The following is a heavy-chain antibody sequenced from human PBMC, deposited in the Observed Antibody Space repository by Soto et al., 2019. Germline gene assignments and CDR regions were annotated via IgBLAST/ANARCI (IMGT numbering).Heavy chain of an antibody. CDR1: GYTFTNYE. Sequence: QVQLVQSGAEEKRPGASVKVSCKASGYTFTNYEMHWVRQAPGQRLEWMGWINAGNGNTKSSQKFQGRVTITRDTSARTAYMELSSLRSEDTAVYYCARCITLVRVVRSYGMDVWGQGTTVTVSS. D-gene: IGHD3-10*01. J-gene: IGHJ6*02. V-gene: IGHV1-3*05. CDR2: INAGNGNT. CDR3: ARCITLVRVVRSYGMDV.